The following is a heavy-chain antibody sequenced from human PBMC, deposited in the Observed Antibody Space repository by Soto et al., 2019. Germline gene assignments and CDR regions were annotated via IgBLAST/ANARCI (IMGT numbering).Heavy chain of an antibody. D-gene: IGHD2-21*01. J-gene: IGHJ4*02. CDR2: ISSSTSHT. CDR1: GFTFSDYY. CDR3: ARGPISNDHYFDY. V-gene: IGHV3-11*06. Sequence: GGSLRLSCAVSGFTFSDYYMTWIRQAPGKGLEWVSYISSSTSHTNYADSVKGRFTISRDNAKNSLFLQMNSLRAEDTALYHCARGPISNDHYFDYWGQGAQVTVSS.